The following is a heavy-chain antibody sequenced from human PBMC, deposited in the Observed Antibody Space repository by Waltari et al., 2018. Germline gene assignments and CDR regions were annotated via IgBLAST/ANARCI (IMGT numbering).Heavy chain of an antibody. CDR1: GGPFSGYY. CDR2: INHSGST. V-gene: IGHV4-34*01. J-gene: IGHJ5*02. D-gene: IGHD3-10*01. Sequence: QVQLQQWGAGLLSPSETLPLTCAVYGGPFSGYYWTWHRQPPGKGLEWIGEINHSGSTNYNPSLKSRVTISIDTPRNQFSLKLSSVTAADTAVYYCARGRGYSVVVRGVDTGFCWFDPWGQGTLVTVSS. CDR3: ARGRGYSVVVRGVDTGFCWFDP.